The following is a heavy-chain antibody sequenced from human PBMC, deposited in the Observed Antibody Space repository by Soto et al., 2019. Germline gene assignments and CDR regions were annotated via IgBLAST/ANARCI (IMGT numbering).Heavy chain of an antibody. D-gene: IGHD3-3*01. J-gene: IGHJ6*02. CDR1: GFTFSSYA. CDR3: AKDEVEDGRREPPSYDFWSGYLVVGLRYYGMDV. CDR2: ISGSGGST. V-gene: IGHV3-23*01. Sequence: GGSLRLSCAASGFTFSSYAMSWVRQAPGKGLEWVSAISGSGGSTYYADSVKGRFTISRDNSKNTLYLQMNSLRAEDTAVYYCAKDEVEDGRREPPSYDFWSGYLVVGLRYYGMDVWGQGTTVTVSS.